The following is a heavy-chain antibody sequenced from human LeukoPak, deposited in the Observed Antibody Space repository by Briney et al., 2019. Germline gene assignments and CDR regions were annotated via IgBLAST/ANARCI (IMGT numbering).Heavy chain of an antibody. CDR1: GFTFSSYW. D-gene: IGHD3-3*01. CDR3: AREIGTYDFWSGYYTILDY. CDR2: IKQDGSEK. Sequence: GGPLRLSCAASGFTFSSYWMSWVRQAPGKGLEWVANIKQDGSEKYYVDSVKGRFTISRDNAKNSLYLQMNSLRAEDTAVYYCAREIGTYDFWSGYYTILDYWGQGTLVTVSS. J-gene: IGHJ4*02. V-gene: IGHV3-7*01.